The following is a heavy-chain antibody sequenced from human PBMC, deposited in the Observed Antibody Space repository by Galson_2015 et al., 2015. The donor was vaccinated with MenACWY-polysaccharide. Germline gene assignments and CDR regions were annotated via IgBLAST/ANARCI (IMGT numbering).Heavy chain of an antibody. J-gene: IGHJ4*02. CDR2: IRCKASGETT. Sequence: SLRLSCAASGFTFGDYAMAWFRQAPGKGLEWVGFIRCKASGETTGYAASVKDRFTIQIDDSKSTAYLHMNSVQTEDTGIYYCTRDWPIDYWGQGTLVTVSS. V-gene: IGHV3-49*03. CDR3: TRDWPIDY. CDR1: GFTFGDYA.